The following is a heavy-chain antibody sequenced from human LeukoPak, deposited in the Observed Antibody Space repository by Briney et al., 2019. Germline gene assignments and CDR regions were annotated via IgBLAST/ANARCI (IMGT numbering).Heavy chain of an antibody. CDR1: GGSISSYY. J-gene: IGHJ3*02. V-gene: IGHV4-59*01. D-gene: IGHD4-17*01. Sequence: SETLSLTCTVSGGSISSYYWSWIRQPPGKGLEWIGYIYYSGSTNYNPSLKSRVTISVDTSKNQFSLKLSSVTAADTAVYYCARVPHECGDYEGAFDIWGQGTMVTVSS. CDR2: IYYSGST. CDR3: ARVPHECGDYEGAFDI.